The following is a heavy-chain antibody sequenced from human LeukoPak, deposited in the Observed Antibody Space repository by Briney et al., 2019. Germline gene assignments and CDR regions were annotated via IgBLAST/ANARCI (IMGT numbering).Heavy chain of an antibody. Sequence: GGSLRLSCAASGFTVSSNYMSWVRQAPGKGLEWVSVIYSGGSTYYADSVKGRFTISRDNSKNTLYLQMNSLRAEDTAVYYCARGSTNYYDSSGYGPTNAFDIWGQGTMVTVSS. CDR2: IYSGGST. D-gene: IGHD3-22*01. J-gene: IGHJ3*02. CDR3: ARGSTNYYDSSGYGPTNAFDI. V-gene: IGHV3-53*01. CDR1: GFTVSSNY.